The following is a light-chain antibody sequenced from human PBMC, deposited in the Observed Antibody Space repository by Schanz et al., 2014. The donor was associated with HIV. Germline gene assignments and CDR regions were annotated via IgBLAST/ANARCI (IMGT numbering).Light chain of an antibody. V-gene: IGLV2-8*01. Sequence: QSALTQPPSASGSPGQSVTISCTGTSSDVGGYKYVSWYQQHPGKAPKLLIYEVSKRPLGVPDRFSGSKSVNSASLAISGLQFDDEAHYYCAAWDNTLNGPLFGGGTKLTVL. CDR1: SSDVGGYKY. CDR3: AAWDNTLNGPL. CDR2: EVS. J-gene: IGLJ2*01.